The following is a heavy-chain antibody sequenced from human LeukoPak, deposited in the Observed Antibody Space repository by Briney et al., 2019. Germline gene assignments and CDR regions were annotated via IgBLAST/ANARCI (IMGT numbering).Heavy chain of an antibody. CDR2: ISGSGGST. J-gene: IGHJ4*02. CDR1: GFTFSSYA. V-gene: IGHV3-23*01. CDR3: ATGDDSSGYYYAPTFDY. Sequence: GGSLRLSCAASGFTFSSYAMSWVRQAPGKGLEWVSAISGSGGSTYYADSVKGRFTISRDNSKSTLYLQMNSLRAEDTAVYYCATGDDSSGYYYAPTFDYWGQGTLVAVSS. D-gene: IGHD3-22*01.